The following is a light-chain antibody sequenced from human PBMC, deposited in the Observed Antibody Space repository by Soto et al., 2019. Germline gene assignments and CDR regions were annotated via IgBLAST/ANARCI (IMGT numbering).Light chain of an antibody. J-gene: IGLJ2*01. CDR1: SSDVGGYDY. V-gene: IGLV2-14*03. Sequence: QSALTQPASVSGSPGQSITISCTGTSSDVGGYDYVSWYQHHPGKAPKLMIYDVSNRLSGVSNRFSGSKSGNTASLTISGLQAEDEADYYCSSYTSSNTGVFGGGTKLTVL. CDR3: SSYTSSNTGV. CDR2: DVS.